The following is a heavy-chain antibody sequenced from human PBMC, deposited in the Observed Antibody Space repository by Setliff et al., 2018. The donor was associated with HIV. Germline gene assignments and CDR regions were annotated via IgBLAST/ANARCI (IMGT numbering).Heavy chain of an antibody. CDR1: GDTFTTYV. D-gene: IGHD3-22*01. CDR2: RSPIFSTT. Sequence: SVKVSCKCSGDTFTTYVVSWVRQAPGQGLEWMGGRSPIFSTTNYAQKFQGSVTITTDESTSRAYMELSSLRSEDTAVYYCAITRRGYSLQRGGAFDIWGQGTLVTVSS. J-gene: IGHJ3*02. V-gene: IGHV1-69*05. CDR3: AITRRGYSLQRGGAFDI.